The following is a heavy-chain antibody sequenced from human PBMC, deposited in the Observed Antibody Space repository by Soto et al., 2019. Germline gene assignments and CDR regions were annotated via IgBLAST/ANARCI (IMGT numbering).Heavy chain of an antibody. Sequence: QVQLQESGPELVKPSQTLSLTCPVSGGSITTNGHYWTWIRQHPGQGLEWIAYIYYTGNSYLNPSLKSRLSISVDTSKNQFSLELRSVTAADTAVYYCAREQWGFDSWGQGTLVTVSS. J-gene: IGHJ4*02. CDR1: GGSITTNGHY. CDR2: IYYTGNS. CDR3: AREQWGFDS. D-gene: IGHD6-19*01. V-gene: IGHV4-31*03.